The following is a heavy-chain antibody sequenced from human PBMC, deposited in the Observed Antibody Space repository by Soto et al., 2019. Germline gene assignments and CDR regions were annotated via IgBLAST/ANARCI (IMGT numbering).Heavy chain of an antibody. V-gene: IGHV3-9*01. CDR3: AKGGVLAVASYYYYMDV. Sequence: SLRLSCAASGFTFDDYAMHWVRQAPGKGLEWVSGISWNSGSIGYADSVRGRFTISRDNAKNSLYLQMNSLRAEDTALYYCAKGGVLAVASYYYYMDVWGKGTTVTVSS. CDR1: GFTFDDYA. D-gene: IGHD6-19*01. J-gene: IGHJ6*03. CDR2: ISWNSGSI.